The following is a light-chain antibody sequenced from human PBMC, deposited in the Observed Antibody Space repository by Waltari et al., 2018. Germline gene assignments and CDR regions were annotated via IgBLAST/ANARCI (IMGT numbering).Light chain of an antibody. Sequence: EIVLTQSPATLSLSPGERATLPCRASQSVSSYLAWYQQKPGQAPRLLIYDASNRATSIPARFSGSGSGTDFTLTISSLEPEYFAVYYCQQRSNWPPTFGGGTKVEIK. CDR3: QQRSNWPPT. J-gene: IGKJ4*01. CDR2: DAS. CDR1: QSVSSY. V-gene: IGKV3-11*01.